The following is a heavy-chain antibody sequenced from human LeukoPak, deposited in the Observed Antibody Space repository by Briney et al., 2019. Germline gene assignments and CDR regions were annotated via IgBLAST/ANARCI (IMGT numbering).Heavy chain of an antibody. CDR1: VYTFTGYY. V-gene: IGHV1-2*02. CDR3: ARPDGRDYKSDY. J-gene: IGHJ4*02. D-gene: IGHD4-11*01. CDR2: VNPNSGCT. Sequence: ASLKVSSKASVYTFTGYYMHSVRQAPGHRLEWMGWVNPNSGCTKYAQKFQGRVTMTRDTSISTGYMELSRLRSDDTAVYYCARPDGRDYKSDYWGQGTLVTASS.